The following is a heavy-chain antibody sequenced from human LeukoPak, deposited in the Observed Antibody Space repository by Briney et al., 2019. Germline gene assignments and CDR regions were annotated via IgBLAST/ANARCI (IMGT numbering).Heavy chain of an antibody. CDR2: IHYSGAI. CDR3: ARYGSGAYALDV. D-gene: IGHD3-10*01. V-gene: IGHV4-59*08. J-gene: IGHJ3*01. Sequence: PSETLSLTCTVPGGSIITYYWSWIRQPPGKGLEWIAHIHYSGAIKYNPSLKSRVYMPVDTSKNQFSLRLSSVTDADTAVYYCARYGSGAYALDVWGQGTMVTVSS. CDR1: GGSIITYY.